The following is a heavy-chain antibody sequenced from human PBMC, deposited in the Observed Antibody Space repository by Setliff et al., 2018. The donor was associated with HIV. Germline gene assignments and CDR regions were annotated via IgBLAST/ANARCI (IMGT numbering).Heavy chain of an antibody. CDR1: GGSMSSGSYS. Sequence: PSETLSLTCTVSGGSMSSGSYSWTWLRQPAGKEPESIGHVYVGGTVIYNPSLASQLTISIVPSKNQFSLDLRSVTAADTAKYYCARGRTIGVSAVFFDPWGQGTPVTVSS. V-gene: IGHV4-61*09. CDR3: ARGRTIGVSAVFFDP. D-gene: IGHD3-3*01. CDR2: VYVGGTV. J-gene: IGHJ5*02.